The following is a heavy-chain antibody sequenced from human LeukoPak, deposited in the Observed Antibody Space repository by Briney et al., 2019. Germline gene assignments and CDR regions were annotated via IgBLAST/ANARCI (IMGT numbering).Heavy chain of an antibody. CDR2: IYPGDSDT. Sequence: GESLKISCKGSGYSFTSYWIGWVRQMPGKGLEWMGIIYPGDSDTRYSPSFQGQVTISADKSISTAYLQWSSLKASDTAMYYCARDGGIAAAGRDYYYYGMDVWGQGTTVTVSS. CDR3: ARDGGIAAAGRDYYYYGMDV. D-gene: IGHD6-13*01. V-gene: IGHV5-51*01. CDR1: GYSFTSYW. J-gene: IGHJ6*02.